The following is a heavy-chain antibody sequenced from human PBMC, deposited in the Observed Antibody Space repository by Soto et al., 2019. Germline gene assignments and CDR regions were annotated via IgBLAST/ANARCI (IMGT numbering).Heavy chain of an antibody. CDR1: GGSISSSSYY. Sequence: SSETLSLTCTVSGGSISSSSYYWGWIRQPPGKGLEWIGYIYYSGSTYYNPSLKSRVTISVDTSKNQFSLKLSSVTAADTAVYYCARAVRLVPFDYWGQGTLVTVSS. V-gene: IGHV4-30-4*08. D-gene: IGHD6-19*01. CDR2: IYYSGST. J-gene: IGHJ4*02. CDR3: ARAVRLVPFDY.